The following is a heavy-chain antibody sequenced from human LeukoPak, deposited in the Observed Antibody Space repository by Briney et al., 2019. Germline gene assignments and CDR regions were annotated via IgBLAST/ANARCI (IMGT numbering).Heavy chain of an antibody. CDR1: GGSISSGDYY. V-gene: IGHV4-30-4*01. Sequence: SETLSLTCTVPGGSISSGDYYWSWIRQPPGKGLEWIGYIYYSGSTYYNPSLKSRVTISVDTSKNQFSLKLSSVTAADTAVYYCARRIVGAIRPFDYWGQGTLVTVSS. CDR2: IYYSGST. CDR3: ARRIVGAIRPFDY. J-gene: IGHJ4*02. D-gene: IGHD1-26*01.